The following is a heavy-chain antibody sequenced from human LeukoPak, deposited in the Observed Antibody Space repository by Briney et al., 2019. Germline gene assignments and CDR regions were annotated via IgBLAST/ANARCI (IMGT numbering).Heavy chain of an antibody. J-gene: IGHJ4*02. CDR3: ARGYSLDY. Sequence: PSETLSLTCTVSGGSISSGDYYWSWIRQPPGKGLEWIGYIYYSGGTYYTPSLRGRVTISVDTSKNQFSLSLSSVTAADTAVYYCARGYSLDYWGQGTLVTVSS. V-gene: IGHV4-30-4*01. CDR1: GGSISSGDYY. D-gene: IGHD5-18*01. CDR2: IYYSGGT.